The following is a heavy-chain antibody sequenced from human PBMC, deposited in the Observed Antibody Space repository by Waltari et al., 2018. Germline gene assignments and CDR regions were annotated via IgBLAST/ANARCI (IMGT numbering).Heavy chain of an antibody. Sequence: QVQLVQSGAEVKKPGASVKVSCTVSGYTLTELSMHWVRQAPGKGLEWMGGFDPEDDETIYAQKFQGRVTMTEDTSTDTAYMELSSLRSEDTAVYYCATWGGGIYSSSPDFDYWGQGTLVTVSS. CDR2: FDPEDDET. CDR3: ATWGGGIYSSSPDFDY. J-gene: IGHJ4*02. CDR1: GYTLTELS. V-gene: IGHV1-24*01. D-gene: IGHD6-6*01.